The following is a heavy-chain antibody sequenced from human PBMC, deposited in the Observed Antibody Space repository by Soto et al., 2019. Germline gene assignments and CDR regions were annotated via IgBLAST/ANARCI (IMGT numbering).Heavy chain of an antibody. CDR3: ATQEVGGSYVYTFDP. CDR2: IYYSGST. Sequence: PSETLSLTCTVSGGSIISSSYYWGWIRQPPGKGLEWIGSIYYSGSTYYNPSLKSRVTISVDTSKNHFSLKLSSVTAADTAVYYCATQEVGGSYVYTFDPWGQGTLVTVSS. D-gene: IGHD1-26*01. J-gene: IGHJ5*02. V-gene: IGHV4-39*02. CDR1: GGSIISSSYY.